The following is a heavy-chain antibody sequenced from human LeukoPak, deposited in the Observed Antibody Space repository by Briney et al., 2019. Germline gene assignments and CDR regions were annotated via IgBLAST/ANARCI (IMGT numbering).Heavy chain of an antibody. V-gene: IGHV3-53*01. CDR1: GYIDSNTY. CDR3: ANLARDY. Sequence: PGGSQRLSCAASGYIDSNTYLTWARQAPGKGLEWVSVNHNDGSTYYADSVKGLFTVARDNSQNMLFLPMNSLRVEDTAVYFCANLARDYWGQGTLVSVSS. CDR2: NHNDGST. J-gene: IGHJ4*02. D-gene: IGHD3-3*02.